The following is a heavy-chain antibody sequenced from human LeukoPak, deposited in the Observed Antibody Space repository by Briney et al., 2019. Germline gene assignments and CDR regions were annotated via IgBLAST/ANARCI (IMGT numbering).Heavy chain of an antibody. Sequence: ASVKVSCKASGYTFTGYYMHWVRQAPGQGLEWMGWINPNSGGTNYAQKFQGRVTMTRDTSISTAYMELSRLRSDDTAVYYCAREARVNIVLMVYEFNWFDPWGQGTLVTVSS. CDR2: INPNSGGT. CDR3: AREARVNIVLMVYEFNWFDP. CDR1: GYTFTGYY. V-gene: IGHV1-2*02. J-gene: IGHJ5*02. D-gene: IGHD2-8*01.